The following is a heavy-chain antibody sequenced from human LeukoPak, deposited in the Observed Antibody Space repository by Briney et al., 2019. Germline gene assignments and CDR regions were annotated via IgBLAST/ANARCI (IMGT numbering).Heavy chain of an antibody. CDR3: ARTIVVVPAAVRYFDL. J-gene: IGHJ2*01. D-gene: IGHD2-2*01. CDR2: IYTSGST. V-gene: IGHV4-61*02. Sequence: SETLSLTCTVSGGSISSGSYYWSWIRQPAGRGLEWIGRIYTSGSTNYNPSLKSRVTISVDTSKNQFSLKLSSVTAADTAVYYCARTIVVVPAAVRYFDLWGRGTLVTVSS. CDR1: GGSISSGSYY.